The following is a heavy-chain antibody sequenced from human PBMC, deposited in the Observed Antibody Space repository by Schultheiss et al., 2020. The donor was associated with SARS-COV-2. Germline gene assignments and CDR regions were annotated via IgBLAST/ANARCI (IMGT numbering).Heavy chain of an antibody. CDR1: GGSISSYY. Sequence: GSLRLSCTVSGGSISSYYWSWIRQPPGKGLEWIGYIYYSGSTNYNPSLKSRVTISVDTSKNQFSLKLSSVTAADTAVYYCARVPYSATAHQFDYWGQGTLVTVSS. CDR2: IYYSGST. V-gene: IGHV4-59*12. D-gene: IGHD5-12*01. J-gene: IGHJ4*02. CDR3: ARVPYSATAHQFDY.